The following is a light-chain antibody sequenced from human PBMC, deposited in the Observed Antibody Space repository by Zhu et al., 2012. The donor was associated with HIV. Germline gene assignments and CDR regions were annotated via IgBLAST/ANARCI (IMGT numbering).Light chain of an antibody. J-gene: IGKJ4*01. Sequence: DIQMTQSPSTLSASVGDRVTITCRASQSVYKWLAWYQQKPEKAPKLLIYEASSLETGVPSRFSGSGSGTEFTLTISSLQPEDFATYYCQHLTIYPTFGGGSKVEMK. CDR3: QHLTIYPT. V-gene: IGKV1-5*03. CDR1: QSVYKW. CDR2: EAS.